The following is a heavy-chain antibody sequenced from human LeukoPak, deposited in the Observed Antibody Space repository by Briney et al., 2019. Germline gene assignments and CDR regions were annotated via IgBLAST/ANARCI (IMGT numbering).Heavy chain of an antibody. J-gene: IGHJ5*02. CDR2: IIPIFGTA. Sequence: GASVKVSCKGSGGTFSSYAFSWVRQAPPQGLEWMGGIIPIFGTANYAQKFQGRVTITTDESTSTAYIERSSLRSEDTAVYYWARRVRQGITVMDPDPNWFDPGVQGTLVTVSS. CDR1: GGTFSSYA. V-gene: IGHV1-69*05. CDR3: ARRVRQGITVMDPDPNWFDP. D-gene: IGHD1-14*01.